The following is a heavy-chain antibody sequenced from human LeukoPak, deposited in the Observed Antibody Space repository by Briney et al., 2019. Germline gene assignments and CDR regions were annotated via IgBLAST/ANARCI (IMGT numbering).Heavy chain of an antibody. V-gene: IGHV4-34*01. CDR2: INHSGST. D-gene: IGHD3-9*01. CDR3: ARLSEIHYDILTGYYSGYFDY. Sequence: PSETLSLTCAVYGGSFSGYYWSWTRQPPGKGLEWIGEINHSGSTNYNSSLKSRVTISVDTSKKQFSLKLSSVTAADTAVYYCARLSEIHYDILTGYYSGYFDYWGQGALVTVSS. J-gene: IGHJ4*02. CDR1: GGSFSGYY.